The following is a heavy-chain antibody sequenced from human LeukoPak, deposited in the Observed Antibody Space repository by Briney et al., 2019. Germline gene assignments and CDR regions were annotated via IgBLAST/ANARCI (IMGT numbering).Heavy chain of an antibody. V-gene: IGHV3-7*03. D-gene: IGHD3-10*01. CDR3: ARARLSGSGSYRGAYPMDV. CDR2: IKQDGIEK. CDR1: GITFSSYW. J-gene: IGHJ6*04. Sequence: GGSLRPPCAASGITFSSYWMSGVRQAPGKGREGVANIKQDGIEKYYADSVKGRFTISRANAKNSLCLQMNSLRAEDTAVYYCARARLSGSGSYRGAYPMDVWGKGTTVTVSS.